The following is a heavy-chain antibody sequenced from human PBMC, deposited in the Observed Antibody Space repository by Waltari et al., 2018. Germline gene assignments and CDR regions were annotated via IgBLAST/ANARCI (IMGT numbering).Heavy chain of an antibody. J-gene: IGHJ4*02. CDR2: ISAYNGNT. V-gene: IGHV1-18*01. CDR1: GYTFTSYG. D-gene: IGHD3-10*01. Sequence: QVQLVQSGAEVKKPGASVKVSCKASGYTFTSYGISWVRQAPGQGLEWMGWISAYNGNTNYAQKLQGRVTITRNTSISTAYMELSSLRSEDTAVYYCARRRYYGSGSYDYWGQGTLVTVSS. CDR3: ARRRYYGSGSYDY.